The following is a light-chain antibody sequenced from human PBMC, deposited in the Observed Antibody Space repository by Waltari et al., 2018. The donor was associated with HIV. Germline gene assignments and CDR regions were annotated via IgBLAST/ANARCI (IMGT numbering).Light chain of an antibody. CDR3: QAWDSSTGV. Sequence: SYALTHPPSLSVSPGQTAIIPCAGEKLVNKFIAWSQQKPGPPPRLVIYQEGNRPSGIPERFAGSNSGNTATLTISGTQAMDEADYYCQAWDSSTGVFGSGTKVSVL. CDR1: KLVNKF. J-gene: IGLJ1*01. CDR2: QEG. V-gene: IGLV3-1*01.